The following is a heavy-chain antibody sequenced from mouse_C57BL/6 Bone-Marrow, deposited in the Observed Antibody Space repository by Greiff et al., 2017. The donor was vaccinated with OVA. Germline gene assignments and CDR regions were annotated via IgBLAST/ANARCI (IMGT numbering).Heavy chain of an antibody. D-gene: IGHD2-14*01. V-gene: IGHV1-74*01. CDR1: GYTFTSYW. CDR2: IHPSDSDT. Sequence: QVQLQQPGAELVKPGASVKVSCKASGYTFTSYWMHWVKQRPGQGLEWIGRIHPSDSDTNYNQKFKGKATLTVDKSSSTAYMQLSSLTSEDSAVYYCAIGASAYYRSWCAYWGQGTLVTVSA. J-gene: IGHJ3*01. CDR3: AIGASAYYRSWCAY.